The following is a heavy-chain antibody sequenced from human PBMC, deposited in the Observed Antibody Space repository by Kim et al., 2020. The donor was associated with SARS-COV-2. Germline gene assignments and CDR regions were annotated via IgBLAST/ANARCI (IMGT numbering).Heavy chain of an antibody. V-gene: IGHV3-23*01. CDR1: GLAFSSYA. CDR2: IRGSGGST. J-gene: IGHJ6*02. Sequence: GGSLRLSCAASGLAFSSYAMSWVRQAPGKGLEWVSGIRGSGGSTHYAESVKGRFTISRDNSKNTLFLQMNTLRVEDTAVYYCVKVPQWLIPPLRHGLDVWGQGTTVTVSS. D-gene: IGHD6-19*01. CDR3: VKVPQWLIPPLRHGLDV.